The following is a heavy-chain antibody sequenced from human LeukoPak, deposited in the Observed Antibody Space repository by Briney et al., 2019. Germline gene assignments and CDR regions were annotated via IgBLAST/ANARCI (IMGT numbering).Heavy chain of an antibody. CDR3: ARDPSRGYSYGYADY. CDR1: GFSFSTYW. J-gene: IGHJ4*02. CDR2: IMRDGSER. V-gene: IGHV3-7*01. Sequence: GGSLRLSCAASGFSFSTYWMNWVRQPPGKGLEWVANIMRDGSERYYVDSVKGRFTISRDNAKNSLYLQMNSLRAEDTAVYYCARDPSRGYSYGYADYWGQGSLVTVSS. D-gene: IGHD5-18*01.